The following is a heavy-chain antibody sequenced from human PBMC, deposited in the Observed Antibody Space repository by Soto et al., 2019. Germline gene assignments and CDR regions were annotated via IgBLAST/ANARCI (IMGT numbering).Heavy chain of an antibody. Sequence: PGESLKISCKGFGYRFTSYWIGWVRQMPGKGLEWMGIIYPGDSDTRYSPSFQGQVTISADKSISTAYLQWSSLKASDTAMYYCARADYYDSSGYYTALDYWGRGTLVTVSS. CDR1: GYRFTSYW. CDR3: ARADYYDSSGYYTALDY. J-gene: IGHJ4*02. V-gene: IGHV5-51*01. CDR2: IYPGDSDT. D-gene: IGHD3-22*01.